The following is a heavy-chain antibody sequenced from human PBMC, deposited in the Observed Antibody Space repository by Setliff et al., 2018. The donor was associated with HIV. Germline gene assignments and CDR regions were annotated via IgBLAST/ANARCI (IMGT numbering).Heavy chain of an antibody. CDR2: IHPILGTT. CDR3: ARGIPRGTVFGVVGYFDY. V-gene: IGHV1-69*13. D-gene: IGHD3-3*01. Sequence: SVKVSCKASGGTFSSYITAWVRQAPGQGLEWMGGIHPILGTTTYARDFMGRVSITADESTNTAYMELSSLRSDDSAIYYCARGIPRGTVFGVVGYFDYWGQGTPVTVSS. J-gene: IGHJ4*02. CDR1: GGTFSSYI.